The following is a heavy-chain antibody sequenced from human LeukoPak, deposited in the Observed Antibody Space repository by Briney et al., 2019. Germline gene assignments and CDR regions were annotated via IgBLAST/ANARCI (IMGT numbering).Heavy chain of an antibody. CDR1: GGSISSGGYY. D-gene: IGHD6-19*01. CDR3: ARDLGSGWYSYFDY. V-gene: IGHV4-31*03. Sequence: SQTLSLTCTVSGGSISSGGYYWTWIRQHPGKGLEWIGYIYYSGSTYYNPSLKSRVSISVDTSKNQFSLKLSSVTAADTAVYYCARDLGSGWYSYFDYWGQGTLVTVSS. CDR2: IYYSGST. J-gene: IGHJ4*02.